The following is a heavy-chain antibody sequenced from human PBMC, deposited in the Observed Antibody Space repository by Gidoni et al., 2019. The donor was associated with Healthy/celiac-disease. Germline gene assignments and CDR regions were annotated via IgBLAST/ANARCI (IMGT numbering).Heavy chain of an antibody. Sequence: EVQLVESGGGLVQPGRSLRLSCAASGFTFDDYAMHWVRQAPGKGLEWVSGSSWNSGSIGYADSVKGRFTISRDNAKNSLYLQMNSLRAEDTALYYCAKDIRFVITGVRSFGMDVWGQGTTVTVSS. CDR3: AKDIRFVITGVRSFGMDV. V-gene: IGHV3-9*01. J-gene: IGHJ6*02. CDR2: SSWNSGSI. D-gene: IGHD3-22*01. CDR1: GFTFDDYA.